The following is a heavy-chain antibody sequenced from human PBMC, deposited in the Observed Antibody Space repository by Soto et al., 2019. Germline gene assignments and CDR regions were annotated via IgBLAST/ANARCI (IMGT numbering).Heavy chain of an antibody. CDR2: ISAYNGNT. D-gene: IGHD5-18*01. CDR3: ARVSVDTAMGIPRNWFDP. Sequence: QVQLVQSGAEVKKPGASVKVSCKASGYTFTSYGISWVRQAPGQGLEWMGWISAYNGNTNYAQKLQGRVTMTTDTSTSRAYMELRSLRSDATAVYYCARVSVDTAMGIPRNWFDPWGQGTLVTVSS. J-gene: IGHJ5*02. CDR1: GYTFTSYG. V-gene: IGHV1-18*04.